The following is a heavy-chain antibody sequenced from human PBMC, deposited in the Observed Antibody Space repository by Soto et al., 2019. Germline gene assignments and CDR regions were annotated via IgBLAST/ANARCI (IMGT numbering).Heavy chain of an antibody. D-gene: IGHD2-15*01. Sequence: GGSLRLSCAASGFTFSSYGMHWVRQAPGKGLEWVAIISYDGSNKYYADSVKGRFTISRDDSKNTLYVQMNSLRAEDTAVYYCAKDKKSYGYCSGGSCYSGGIDYWGQGTLVTVSS. J-gene: IGHJ4*02. CDR1: GFTFSSYG. CDR2: ISYDGSNK. V-gene: IGHV3-30*18. CDR3: AKDKKSYGYCSGGSCYSGGIDY.